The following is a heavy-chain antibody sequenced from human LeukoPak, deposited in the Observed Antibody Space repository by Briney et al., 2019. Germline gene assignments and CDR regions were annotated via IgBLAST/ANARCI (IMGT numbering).Heavy chain of an antibody. CDR3: ARGDRAASGFDY. D-gene: IGHD2-15*01. Sequence: PGGSLRLSCAASGFTFSSYAMHWVRQAPGKGLEWVAVISYDGSNKYYADSVKGRFTISRDNYKNTLYLQMNSLRAEDTAVYYCARGDRAASGFDYWGQGTLVTVST. V-gene: IGHV3-30-3*01. CDR2: ISYDGSNK. J-gene: IGHJ4*02. CDR1: GFTFSSYA.